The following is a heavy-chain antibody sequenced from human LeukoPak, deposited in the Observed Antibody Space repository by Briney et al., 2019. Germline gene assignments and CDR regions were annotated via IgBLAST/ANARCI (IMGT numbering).Heavy chain of an antibody. CDR1: GFSFSSYS. CDR3: ARDLEWSFDS. V-gene: IGHV3-48*01. D-gene: IGHD3-3*01. Sequence: GGSLRLSCAASGFSFSSYSMNWVRQAPGKGLEWISYINGRSRNIFYADSVKGRFTISRDNAKNSLYLQMNSLRAEDTAVYYCARDLEWSFDSRGQGTLVTVSS. J-gene: IGHJ4*02. CDR2: INGRSRNI.